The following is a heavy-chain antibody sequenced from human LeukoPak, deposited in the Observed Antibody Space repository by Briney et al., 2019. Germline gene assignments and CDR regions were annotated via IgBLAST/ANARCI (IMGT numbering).Heavy chain of an antibody. Sequence: SETLSLTCTVSGASISSYYWSWSRQPAGKGLEWIGHVSTSESTNFNPSLKSRLAMSVDTSKNQFSLRLSSVTAADTALYYCARFSDCSGGSCTLPSGYFQHWGQGTLVTVSS. V-gene: IGHV4-4*07. CDR2: VSTSEST. J-gene: IGHJ1*01. D-gene: IGHD2-15*01. CDR3: ARFSDCSGGSCTLPSGYFQH. CDR1: GASISSYY.